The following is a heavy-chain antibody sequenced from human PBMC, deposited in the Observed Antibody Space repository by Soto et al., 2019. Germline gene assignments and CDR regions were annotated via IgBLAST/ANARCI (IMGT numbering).Heavy chain of an antibody. V-gene: IGHV3-30*18. CDR3: AKGVVVATTCFQY. CDR1: GFTFSSYG. J-gene: IGHJ1*01. D-gene: IGHD2-15*01. Sequence: QVQLVESGGGVVQPGRSLRLSCAASGFTFSSYGMHWVRQAPGKGLEWVAVISYDGSDKYYADSVKGRFTISRDNSNNTLYLQVGSLRAEDPDVYYCAKGVVVATTCFQYWGPGPLVTVSS. CDR2: ISYDGSDK.